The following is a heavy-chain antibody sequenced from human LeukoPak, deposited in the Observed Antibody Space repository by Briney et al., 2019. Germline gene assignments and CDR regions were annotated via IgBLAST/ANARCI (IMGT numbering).Heavy chain of an antibody. J-gene: IGHJ4*02. D-gene: IGHD6-19*01. CDR1: GFTFNSYG. CDR3: ARVQRGIAVALDY. V-gene: IGHV3-30*02. CDR2: IRYDGINK. Sequence: GGSLRLSCAASGFTFNSYGMHWVRQAPGKGLDWVAFIRYDGINKYYADSVKGRFTISRDNVKNLLYLQMNSLRAEDTAVYYCARVQRGIAVALDYWGQGTLATVSS.